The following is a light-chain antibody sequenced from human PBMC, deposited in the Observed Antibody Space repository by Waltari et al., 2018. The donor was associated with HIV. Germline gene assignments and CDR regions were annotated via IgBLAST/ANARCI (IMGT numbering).Light chain of an antibody. CDR2: EVT. CDR3: SSYAGSNIVT. J-gene: IGLJ2*01. CDR1: SSDVGGYHY. Sequence: QSALTQPPSASGSPGQSVTISCTGTSSDVGGYHYVSWYQQHPGKAPKLMIYEVTKRPSGVPDRFSGSKSGNTASLTVSGLQAEDEADYYCSSYAGSNIVTFGGGTKLTVL. V-gene: IGLV2-8*01.